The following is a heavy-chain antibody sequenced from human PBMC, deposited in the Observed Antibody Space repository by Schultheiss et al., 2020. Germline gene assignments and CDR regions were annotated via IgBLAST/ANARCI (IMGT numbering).Heavy chain of an antibody. Sequence: GGSVRLSCAASGFTFSSYWMHWVRQAPGKGLVWVSRVNSDGSSTSYADSVKGRFTISRDNAKNTLYLQMNSLRAEDTAVYYCARGNRPYGMDVWGQGTTVTVSS. V-gene: IGHV3-74*01. D-gene: IGHD1/OR15-1a*01. CDR1: GFTFSSYW. CDR2: VNSDGSST. J-gene: IGHJ6*02. CDR3: ARGNRPYGMDV.